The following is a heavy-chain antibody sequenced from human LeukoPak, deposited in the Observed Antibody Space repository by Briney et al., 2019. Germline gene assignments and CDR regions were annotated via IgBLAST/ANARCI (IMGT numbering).Heavy chain of an antibody. J-gene: IGHJ4*02. CDR1: GYIFINHG. Sequence: ASVKVSCKASGYIFINHGIAWVRQAPGQGLEYMGWISAYNGNTDYAQKFQGRVTVTTDTSTSTAYMELRGLRFDDTAVYYCARWGPSPSDYWGQGTLVTVSS. CDR3: ARWGPSPSDY. D-gene: IGHD1-26*01. CDR2: ISAYNGNT. V-gene: IGHV1-18*01.